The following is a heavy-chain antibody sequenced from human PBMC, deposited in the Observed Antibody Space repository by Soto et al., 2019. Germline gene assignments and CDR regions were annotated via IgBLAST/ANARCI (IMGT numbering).Heavy chain of an antibody. CDR3: TRVVRFGSAENSYSYGMDV. CDR2: ISGSGGST. V-gene: IGHV3-23*01. J-gene: IGHJ6*02. Sequence: GGSLRLSCAASGFTFSSYAMSWVRQAPGKGLEWVSAISGSGGSTYYADSVKGRFTISRDNVRNTLYLQMNSLKAEDTAVYYCTRVVRFGSAENSYSYGMDVWGQGTTVTVSS. D-gene: IGHD3-10*01. CDR1: GFTFSSYA.